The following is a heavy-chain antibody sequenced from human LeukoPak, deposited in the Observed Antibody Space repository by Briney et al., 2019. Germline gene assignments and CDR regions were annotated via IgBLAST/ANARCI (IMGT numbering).Heavy chain of an antibody. CDR1: GFTFSSYA. Sequence: GGSLRLSCAASGFTFSSYAMSWVRQAPGKGLEWVSAISGSGGSIYYADSVKGRFTISRDNAKNSLYLQMNSLRAEDTAVYYCARNSGSYMNLYYYYGMDVWGKGTTVTVSS. D-gene: IGHD3-10*01. J-gene: IGHJ6*04. V-gene: IGHV3-23*01. CDR3: ARNSGSYMNLYYYYGMDV. CDR2: ISGSGGSI.